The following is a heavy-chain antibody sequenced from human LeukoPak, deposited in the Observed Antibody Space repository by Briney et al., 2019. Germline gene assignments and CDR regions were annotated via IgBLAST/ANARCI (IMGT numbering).Heavy chain of an antibody. D-gene: IGHD3-22*01. CDR3: ARQERRYYDSSGYSNWFDP. CDR2: IYYSGST. J-gene: IGHJ5*02. CDR1: GGSISSSSYY. V-gene: IGHV4-39*01. Sequence: KPSETLSLTCTVSGGSISSSSYYWGWIRQPPGKGLEWMGSIYYSGSTYYNPSLKSRVTISVDTSKNPFSLDLSSVTAADTAVYYCARQERRYYDSSGYSNWFDPWGQGTLVTVSS.